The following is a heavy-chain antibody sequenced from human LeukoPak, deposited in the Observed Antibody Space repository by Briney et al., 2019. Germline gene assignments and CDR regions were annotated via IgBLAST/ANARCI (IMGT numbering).Heavy chain of an antibody. CDR2: IYHSGST. CDR1: GYSISSGYY. J-gene: IGHJ6*03. CDR3: ARETGYSSSWYGYYYMDV. Sequence: SETLSLTCTVSGYSISSGYYWGWIRQPPGKGLEWIGSIYHSGSTYYNPSLKSRVTISVDTSKNQFSLKLSSVTAADTAVCYCARETGYSSSWYGYYYMDVWGKGTTVTVFS. D-gene: IGHD6-13*01. V-gene: IGHV4-38-2*02.